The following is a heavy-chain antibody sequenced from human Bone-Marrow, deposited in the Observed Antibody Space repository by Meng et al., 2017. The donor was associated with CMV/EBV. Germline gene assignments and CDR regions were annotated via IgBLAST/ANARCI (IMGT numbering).Heavy chain of an antibody. CDR3: ARGSESDAFDI. J-gene: IGHJ3*02. CDR1: GYTFTGYY. V-gene: IGHV1-2*02. CDR2: INPNSGGT. Sequence: ASVXVSXXAXGYTFTGYYMHWVRQAPGQGLEWMGWINPNSGGTNYAQKFQGRVTMTRDTSISTAYMELSRLRSEDTAVYYCARGSESDAFDIWGQGTMVTVSS.